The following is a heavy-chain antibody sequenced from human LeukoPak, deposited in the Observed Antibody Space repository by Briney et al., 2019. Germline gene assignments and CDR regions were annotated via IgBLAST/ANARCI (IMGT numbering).Heavy chain of an antibody. Sequence: SVKVSCKASGGTFSSYAISWVRQAPGQGLEWMGGIIPIFGTANYAQKFQGRVTITADESTSTAYMELSSLRSEDTAVYYCAVVTCYYDSSGYEDYWGQGTLVTVSS. CDR2: IIPIFGTA. V-gene: IGHV1-69*13. CDR3: AVVTCYYDSSGYEDY. D-gene: IGHD3-22*01. CDR1: GGTFSSYA. J-gene: IGHJ4*02.